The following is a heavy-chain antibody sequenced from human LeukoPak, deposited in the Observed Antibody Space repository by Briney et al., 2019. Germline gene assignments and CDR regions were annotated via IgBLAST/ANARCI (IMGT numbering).Heavy chain of an antibody. CDR3: ATIRDTALRYWYFDL. D-gene: IGHD5-18*01. CDR1: GDSISSYY. V-gene: IGHV4-59*03. Sequence: SETLSLTCSVSGDSISSYYWSWIRQPPGKGLEWIAYIYYSRSTRYNPSLKSRVTMSVDTSKNQFSLKLSSLTAADTAVYYCATIRDTALRYWYFDLWGRGTLVIVSS. J-gene: IGHJ2*01. CDR2: IYYSRST.